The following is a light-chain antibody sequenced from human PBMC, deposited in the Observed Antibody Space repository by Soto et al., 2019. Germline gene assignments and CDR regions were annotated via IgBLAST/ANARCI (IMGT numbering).Light chain of an antibody. CDR2: GAS. CDR3: LQEYSYPLI. Sequence: AIQMTQSPSSLSASVGDRVTITCRASQAIRNDLGWYQQKPGKAPNLLIYGASNLQTGVPSRFSGSGSGTDLTLTISSLQPEDVGTYYCLQEYSYPLIFGGGTKV. J-gene: IGKJ4*01. CDR1: QAIRND. V-gene: IGKV1-6*01.